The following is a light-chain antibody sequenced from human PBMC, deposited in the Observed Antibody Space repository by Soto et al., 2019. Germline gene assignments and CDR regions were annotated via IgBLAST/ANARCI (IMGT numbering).Light chain of an antibody. CDR2: GVN. Sequence: QSVLTQPASVSGSPGQSITISCTGTRSDVGGYNYVSWYQQHPGKAPKLMIYGVNNRPSGVSNRFSGSKSGNTASLTISGLQTEDDADYYCSSYTSISTYVFGTGTKVTVL. CDR3: SSYTSISTYV. J-gene: IGLJ1*01. CDR1: RSDVGGYNY. V-gene: IGLV2-14*03.